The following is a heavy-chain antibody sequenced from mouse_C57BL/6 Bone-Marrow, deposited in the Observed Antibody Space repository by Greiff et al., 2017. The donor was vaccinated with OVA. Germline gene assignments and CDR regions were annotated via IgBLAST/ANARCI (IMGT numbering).Heavy chain of an antibody. J-gene: IGHJ4*01. CDR3: VRHLDGYDWYAMDY. V-gene: IGHV10-1*01. CDR1: GFSFNTYA. D-gene: IGHD2-2*01. Sequence: EVQLVESGGGLVQPKGSLKLSCAASGFSFNTYAMNWVRQAPGKGLEWVARIRSKSNNYATYYADSVKDRFTISRDDSESMLYLQMNNLKTEDTAMYYCVRHLDGYDWYAMDYWGQGTSVTVSS. CDR2: IRSKSNNYAT.